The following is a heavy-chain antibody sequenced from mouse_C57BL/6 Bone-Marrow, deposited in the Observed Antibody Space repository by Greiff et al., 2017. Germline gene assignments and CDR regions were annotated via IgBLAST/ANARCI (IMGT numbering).Heavy chain of an antibody. J-gene: IGHJ2*01. V-gene: IGHV1-61*01. CDR1: GYTFTSYW. CDR2: IYPSDSET. Sequence: VQLQQPGAELVRPGSSVKLSCKASGYTFTSYWMDWVKQRPGQGLEWIGNIYPSDSETHYTQKFKDKATLTVDKSSSTAYMQLSSLTSEDSAVYYCARWKFGDYFDYWGQGTTLTVSS. CDR3: ARWKFGDYFDY. D-gene: IGHD3-1*01.